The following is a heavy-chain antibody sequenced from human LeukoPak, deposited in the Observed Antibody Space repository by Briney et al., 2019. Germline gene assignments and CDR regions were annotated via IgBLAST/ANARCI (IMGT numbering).Heavy chain of an antibody. J-gene: IGHJ4*02. Sequence: SETLSLTCTVSGGSISSSSYYWGWIRQPPGRWLEWVGSLYYSGRTYYNPSLKSRVTISVDTPKNQFSLKLSSVTAADTAVYYCASTLTGYSSGWVDYWGQGTLVTVSS. D-gene: IGHD6-19*01. V-gene: IGHV4-39*01. CDR1: GGSISSSSYY. CDR3: ASTLTGYSSGWVDY. CDR2: LYYSGRT.